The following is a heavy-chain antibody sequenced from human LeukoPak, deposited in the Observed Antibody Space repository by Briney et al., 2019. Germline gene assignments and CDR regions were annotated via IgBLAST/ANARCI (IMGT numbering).Heavy chain of an antibody. J-gene: IGHJ6*03. CDR2: INPSGGST. CDR1: GYTFTSYY. Sequence: ASVKVSCKASGYTFTSYYMHWVRQAPGQGLEWMGIINPSGGSTTYAQKFQGRVTMTRDTSTSTAHMELRSLRSEDTAVYYCARLSTIVGATNNYYYMDVWGKGATVTISS. D-gene: IGHD1-26*01. V-gene: IGHV1-46*01. CDR3: ARLSTIVGATNNYYYMDV.